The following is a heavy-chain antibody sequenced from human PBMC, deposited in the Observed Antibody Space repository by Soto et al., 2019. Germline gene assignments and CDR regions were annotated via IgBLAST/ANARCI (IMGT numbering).Heavy chain of an antibody. Sequence: PGGSLRLSCAASGFTFDNYAMTCVRQAPGKELEWVSCISAGGDSTHYADSVKGRFTISRDNSKNTLYLQMNSLRAEDTAMYYCTKKVAGHYPFDYWGQGALVTVSS. CDR3: TKKVAGHYPFDY. D-gene: IGHD6-19*01. V-gene: IGHV3-23*01. CDR2: ISAGGDST. J-gene: IGHJ4*02. CDR1: GFTFDNYA.